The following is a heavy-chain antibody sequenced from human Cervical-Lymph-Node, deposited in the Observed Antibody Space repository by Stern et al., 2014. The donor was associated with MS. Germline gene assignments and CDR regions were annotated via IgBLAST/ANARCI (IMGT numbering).Heavy chain of an antibody. CDR2: IHPGNGDA. J-gene: IGHJ4*02. CDR3: ARGYSTTYLDY. CDR1: GYTFTNYA. Sequence: QVQLVEYGAEVKKPGASVKVSCKASGYTFTNYALHWVRQAPGQRPEWMGWIHPGNGDAKYSQNFQDRVTITRDTSANTVYMELRSLRVEDTAMYYCARGYSTTYLDYWGQGTLVTVSS. V-gene: IGHV1-3*01. D-gene: IGHD6-13*01.